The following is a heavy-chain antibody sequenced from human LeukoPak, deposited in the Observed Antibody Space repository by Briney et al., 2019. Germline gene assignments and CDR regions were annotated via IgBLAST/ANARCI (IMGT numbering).Heavy chain of an antibody. CDR2: IIPIFGTA. J-gene: IGHJ4*02. V-gene: IGHV1-69*13. Sequence: SVKVSCKASGGTFSSYAISWVRQAPGQGREWMGGIIPIFGTANYAQKFQGRVTITADESTSTAYMELSSLRSEDTAVYYCARGYYDFWSGYHTFDYWGQGTLVTVSS. CDR1: GGTFSSYA. D-gene: IGHD3-3*01. CDR3: ARGYYDFWSGYHTFDY.